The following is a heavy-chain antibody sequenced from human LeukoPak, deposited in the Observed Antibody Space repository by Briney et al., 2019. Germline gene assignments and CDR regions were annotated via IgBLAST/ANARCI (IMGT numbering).Heavy chain of an antibody. Sequence: SETLSLTCTVSGGSISSYHWSWIRQPPGKGLEGIGYIYYIGSTYYNPSLKSRVTISVDTSKNQFSLRLRSLPAADPAVYYCARTVTVAGTVDWFDPWGQGTLVTVSS. CDR1: GGSISSYH. J-gene: IGHJ5*02. V-gene: IGHV4-59*01. D-gene: IGHD6-19*01. CDR3: ARTVTVAGTVDWFDP. CDR2: IYYIGST.